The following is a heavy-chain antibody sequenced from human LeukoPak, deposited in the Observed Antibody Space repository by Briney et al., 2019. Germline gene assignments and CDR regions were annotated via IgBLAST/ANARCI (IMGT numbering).Heavy chain of an antibody. CDR3: ARMRDGYMGRYYFDY. D-gene: IGHD5-24*01. Sequence: PGGSLRLSCVGSGFTFNDHSMHWVRQAPGEGLEWVSSISSRSTYIYYVDSVKGRFTISRDNAKNSLYLQMNSLGAEDAAVYYCARMRDGYMGRYYFDYWGQGTLVTVSS. V-gene: IGHV3-21*01. CDR1: GFTFNDHS. CDR2: ISSRSTYI. J-gene: IGHJ4*02.